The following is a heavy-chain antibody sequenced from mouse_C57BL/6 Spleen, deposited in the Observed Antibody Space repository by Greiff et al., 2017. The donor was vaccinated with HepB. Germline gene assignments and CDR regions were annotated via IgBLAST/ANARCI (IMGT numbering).Heavy chain of an antibody. CDR1: GFTFSSYT. J-gene: IGHJ4*01. Sequence: EVQLVESGGGLVKPGGSLKLSCVASGFTFSSYTMSWVRQTPEKRLEWVATISGGGGNTYYPDSVKGRFTISRDNAKNTLYLQMSSLRSEDTALYYCARHDYYAMDYWGQGTSVTVSS. CDR2: ISGGGGNT. V-gene: IGHV5-9*01. CDR3: ARHDYYAMDY.